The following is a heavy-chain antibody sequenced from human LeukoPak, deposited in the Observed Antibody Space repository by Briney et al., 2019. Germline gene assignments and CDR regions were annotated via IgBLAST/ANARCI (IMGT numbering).Heavy chain of an antibody. J-gene: IGHJ4*02. CDR2: IRSKANSYAT. CDR1: GFTFSGSA. Sequence: GGSLRLSCAASGFTFSGSAMHWVRQAYGKGMEWVGRIRSKANSYATAYAASVKGRFTISRYDSKNTAYLQMNSLKTEDTAVYYCTRGSGSYEFDYWGQGTLVTVSS. CDR3: TRGSGSYEFDY. V-gene: IGHV3-73*01. D-gene: IGHD1-26*01.